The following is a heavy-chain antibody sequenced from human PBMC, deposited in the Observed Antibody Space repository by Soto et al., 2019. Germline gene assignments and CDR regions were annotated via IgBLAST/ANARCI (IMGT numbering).Heavy chain of an antibody. V-gene: IGHV3-23*01. CDR3: AKARGTALADNKAGFDY. CDR1: GFTFSNYA. J-gene: IGHJ4*02. Sequence: EVQLLESGGGLVQPGGSLRLSCAASGFTFSNYAMSWVRQAPGKGLEWVSAISGSGGSTYYADSVKGRFTISRDNSKSTLYLQMNSLRAEDTAVYYCAKARGTALADNKAGFDYWGQGTLVTVSS. CDR2: ISGSGGST. D-gene: IGHD6-19*01.